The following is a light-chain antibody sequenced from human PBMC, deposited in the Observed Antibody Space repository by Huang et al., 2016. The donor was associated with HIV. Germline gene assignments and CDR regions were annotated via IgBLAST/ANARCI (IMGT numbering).Light chain of an antibody. CDR2: AAS. Sequence: IQLTQSPSSLSASVGDRVTITCRASEGISSYLAWYQQKSGKAPKFLIYAASTLQSGDPSRFSGSGSGTDFTLTISSLQPEDFATYYCQQLNDYPWTFGQGTKVEIK. V-gene: IGKV1-9*01. CDR3: QQLNDYPWT. J-gene: IGKJ1*01. CDR1: EGISSY.